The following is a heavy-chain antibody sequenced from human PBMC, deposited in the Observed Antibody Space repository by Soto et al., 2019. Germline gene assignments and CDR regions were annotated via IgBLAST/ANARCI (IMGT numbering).Heavy chain of an antibody. CDR2: IDPSDAYT. CDR1: GYSFSSYW. Sequence: GESLKISCKGFGYSFSSYWISWVRQMPGKGLEWMGRIDPSDAYTNYSLSFQGHVTISTDKSISTAYLQWSSLRASDTAMYYCARLPDYDFWSGYSPEYYYYYGMDVWGQGTTVTVSS. D-gene: IGHD3-3*01. V-gene: IGHV5-10-1*01. J-gene: IGHJ6*02. CDR3: ARLPDYDFWSGYSPEYYYYYGMDV.